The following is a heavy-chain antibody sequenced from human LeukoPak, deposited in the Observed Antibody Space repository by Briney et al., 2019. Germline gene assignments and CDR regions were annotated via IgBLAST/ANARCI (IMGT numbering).Heavy chain of an antibody. J-gene: IGHJ4*02. D-gene: IGHD7-27*01. V-gene: IGHV3-15*01. Sequence: PGGSLRLSCAVSGFTFSKAWMSWVRQTPGKGLEWVGRILSNIDGGTTDYAAPVKGRFTISRDDSKSTLYLQMNSLTTEDTAVYYCAKDGGLWVSAHWGDSWGRGTLVTVSS. CDR3: AKDGGLWVSAHWGDS. CDR2: ILSNIDGGTT. CDR1: GFTFSKAW.